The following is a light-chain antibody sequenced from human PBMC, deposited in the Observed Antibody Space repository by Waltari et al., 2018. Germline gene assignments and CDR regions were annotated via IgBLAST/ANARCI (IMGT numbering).Light chain of an antibody. J-gene: IGLJ2*01. V-gene: IGLV2-8*01. CDR3: SSYAGSNNLV. CDR1: SSDVGVYNY. CDR2: EVS. Sequence: QSALTQPPSASGSPGQSVTISCPGTSSDVGVYNYVSWYQQHPGKAPKPMIYEVSKRPSGVPDRFSGSKSGNTASLTVSGLQAEDEADYYCSSYAGSNNLVFGGGTKLTVL.